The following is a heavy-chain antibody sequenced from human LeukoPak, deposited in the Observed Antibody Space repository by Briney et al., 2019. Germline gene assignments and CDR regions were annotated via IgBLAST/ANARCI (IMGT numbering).Heavy chain of an antibody. Sequence: ASVKVSCKASGYTFTDYYMHWVRQAPGQGLEWMGWVNPNSGDTNYVHKFQGRETMTSDTSISTAYMDLSRVRSDDTAVYYCALLFSSTWYRFDSWGQGTLVTVSS. J-gene: IGHJ4*02. CDR2: VNPNSGDT. D-gene: IGHD6-13*01. CDR1: GYTFTDYY. CDR3: ALLFSSTWYRFDS. V-gene: IGHV1-2*02.